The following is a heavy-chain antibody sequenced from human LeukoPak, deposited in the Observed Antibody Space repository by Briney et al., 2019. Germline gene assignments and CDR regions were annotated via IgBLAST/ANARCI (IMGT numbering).Heavy chain of an antibody. CDR2: IYYSGST. D-gene: IGHD3-16*01. CDR3: ARDVGADDAFDI. CDR1: GGAIASGGYS. Sequence: SETLSLTCTVSGGAIASGGYSWNWIRQSPGEGLEWIGYIYYSGSTNYNPSLKSRVTISVDTSKNQFSLKLSSVTAADTAVYYRARDVGADDAFDIWGQGTMVTVSS. J-gene: IGHJ3*02. V-gene: IGHV4-61*08.